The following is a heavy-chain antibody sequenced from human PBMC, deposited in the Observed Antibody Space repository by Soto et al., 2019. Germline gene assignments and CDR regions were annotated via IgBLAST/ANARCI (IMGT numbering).Heavy chain of an antibody. CDR3: ARGCSGGTCSLLSF. CDR1: GYTLTELS. D-gene: IGHD2-15*01. CDR2: FDPEGGET. Sequence: ASVKVSCKVSGYTLTELSMHWVRQAPGKGLEWVGGFDPEGGETIYAQKFQGRVTMTEDTATGTVYMELSSLTSDDTAVYYCARGCSGGTCSLLSFWGQGTLVTVSS. V-gene: IGHV1-24*01. J-gene: IGHJ4*02.